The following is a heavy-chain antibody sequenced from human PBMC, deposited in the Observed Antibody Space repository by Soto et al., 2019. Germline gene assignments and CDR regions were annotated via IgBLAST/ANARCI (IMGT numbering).Heavy chain of an antibody. CDR3: ARDLARYCSGGSCYPRRHGMDV. J-gene: IGHJ6*02. V-gene: IGHV1-18*01. D-gene: IGHD2-15*01. CDR2: ISAYNGNT. CDR1: GYTFTSYC. Sequence: ASVKVSCKASGYTFTSYCMSWGRQAPGQGLECMGWISAYNGNTNYAQKLQGRVTMTTDTSTSTAYMELRSLRSDDTAVYYCARDLARYCSGGSCYPRRHGMDVWGQGTTVTVSS.